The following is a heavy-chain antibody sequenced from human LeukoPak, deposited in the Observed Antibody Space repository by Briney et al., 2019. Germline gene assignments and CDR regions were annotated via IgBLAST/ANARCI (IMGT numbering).Heavy chain of an antibody. CDR2: LNPNSAGT. V-gene: IGHV1-2*02. CDR1: GYTFTGYY. CDR3: ARGGEWYYDSSTYRLFDY. J-gene: IGHJ4*02. D-gene: IGHD3-22*01. Sequence: GPSVKVSCKASGYTFTGYYVHWVRQAPGQGLEWMGWLNPNSAGTSYPQKFQGRVTMSRDTSISTAYMELSRLRSDDTAVYYCARGGEWYYDSSTYRLFDYWGQGTLVTVSS.